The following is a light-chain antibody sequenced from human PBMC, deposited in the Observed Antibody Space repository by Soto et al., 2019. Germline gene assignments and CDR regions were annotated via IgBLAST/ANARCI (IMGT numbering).Light chain of an antibody. J-gene: IGKJ4*01. Sequence: EVVMTQSPATLSVSPGDRATLSCRASHSVDRNLARYQQKPGQPPRLLIFGASTGATGIPARFSGSGSGTDFTLTISSLQSEDFAVYFCQQYNYWPLTFGGGTTLEIK. V-gene: IGKV3D-15*01. CDR2: GAS. CDR1: HSVDRN. CDR3: QQYNYWPLT.